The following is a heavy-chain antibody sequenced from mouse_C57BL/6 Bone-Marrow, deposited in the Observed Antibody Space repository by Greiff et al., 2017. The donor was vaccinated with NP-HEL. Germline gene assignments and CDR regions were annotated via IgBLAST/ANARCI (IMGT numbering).Heavy chain of an antibody. CDR2: ISNGGGST. V-gene: IGHV5-12*01. CDR3: GSSYFYYAMDY. J-gene: IGHJ4*01. CDR1: GFTFSDYY. Sequence: EVKLVESGGGLVQPGGSLKLSCAASGFTFSDYYMYWVRQTPEKRLEWVAYISNGGGSTYYPDTVKGRFTISRDNAKNTLYLQMSRLKSEDTAMYYCGSSYFYYAMDYWGQGTSVTVSS. D-gene: IGHD1-1*01.